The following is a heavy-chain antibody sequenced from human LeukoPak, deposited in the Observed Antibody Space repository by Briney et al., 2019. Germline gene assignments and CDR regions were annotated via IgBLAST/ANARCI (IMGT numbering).Heavy chain of an antibody. CDR2: MNPNSGNT. CDR3: ARDLLYFDWLAY. J-gene: IGHJ4*02. Sequence: SVKVSCKASGYTFTSYDINWVRQATGQGLEWMGWMNPNSGNTGYAQKFQGRVTITTDTSTSTAYMELRSLRSDDTAVYYCARDLLYFDWLAYWGQGTLVTVSS. D-gene: IGHD3-9*01. V-gene: IGHV1-8*03. CDR1: GYTFTSYD.